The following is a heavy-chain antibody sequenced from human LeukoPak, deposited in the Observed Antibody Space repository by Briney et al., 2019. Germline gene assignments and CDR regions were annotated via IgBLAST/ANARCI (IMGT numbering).Heavy chain of an antibody. CDR3: ARDLMGTMVRRGFDP. J-gene: IGHJ5*02. D-gene: IGHD3-10*01. CDR1: RGSISSGDYY. Sequence: SQTLSLTCTVSRGSISSGDYYWSWIRQPPGKGLEWIGYIYYSGSTYYNPSLKSRVTISVDTSKNQFSLKLSSVTAADTAVYYCARDLMGTMVRRGFDPWGQGTLVTVSS. CDR2: IYYSGST. V-gene: IGHV4-30-4*08.